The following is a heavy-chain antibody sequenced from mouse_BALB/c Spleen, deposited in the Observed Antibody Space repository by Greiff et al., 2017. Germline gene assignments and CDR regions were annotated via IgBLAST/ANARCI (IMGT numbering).Heavy chain of an antibody. J-gene: IGHJ2*01. CDR2: ISSGSSTI. Sequence: EVKLVESGGGLVQPGGSRKLSCAASGFTFSSFGMHWVRQAPEKGLEWVAYISSGSSTIYYADKVKGRFTISRDNPKNTLFLQMTSLRSEDTAMYYCAREDYGNYYFDYWGQGTTLTVSS. CDR3: AREDYGNYYFDY. V-gene: IGHV5-17*02. CDR1: GFTFSSFG. D-gene: IGHD2-1*01.